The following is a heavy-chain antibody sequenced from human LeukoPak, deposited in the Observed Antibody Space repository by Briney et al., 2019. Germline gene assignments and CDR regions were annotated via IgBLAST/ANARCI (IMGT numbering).Heavy chain of an antibody. CDR2: IIPIFGTA. CDR1: GGTFSSYA. Sequence: GASVKVSCKASGGTFSSYAISWVRQAPGQGLEWMGGIIPIFGTANYAQKFQGRVTITADKSTSTAYMELSSLRSEDTAVYYCARALGTYYYDSSGYMGLDYWGQGTLVTVSS. D-gene: IGHD3-22*01. V-gene: IGHV1-69*06. J-gene: IGHJ4*02. CDR3: ARALGTYYYDSSGYMGLDY.